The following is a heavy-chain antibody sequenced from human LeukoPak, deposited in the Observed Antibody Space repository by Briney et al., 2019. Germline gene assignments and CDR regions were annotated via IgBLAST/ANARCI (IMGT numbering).Heavy chain of an antibody. Sequence: ASVKVSCKASGYTFTSYGISWVRQAPGQGLEWMGWISAYNGNTNYAQKLQGRVTKTTDTSTSTAYMELRSLRSDDTAVYYCAIIEEGGSHYYYMDVWGKGTTVTVSS. V-gene: IGHV1-18*01. J-gene: IGHJ6*03. CDR3: AIIEEGGSHYYYMDV. CDR1: GYTFTSYG. CDR2: ISAYNGNT. D-gene: IGHD2-15*01.